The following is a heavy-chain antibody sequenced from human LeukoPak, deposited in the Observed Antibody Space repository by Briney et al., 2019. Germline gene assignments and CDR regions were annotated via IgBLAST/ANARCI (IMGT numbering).Heavy chain of an antibody. Sequence: PGGSLRLSCAASGFTLNSYAMSWVRQAPAKGLEWVSTISGSGATTNYADSVKGRFTISRDNSKKTLYLQMNSLRAEDTAVYYCARETSGYYYGFDYWGQGTLVTVSS. CDR3: ARETSGYYYGFDY. CDR1: GFTLNSYA. D-gene: IGHD3-22*01. CDR2: ISGSGATT. J-gene: IGHJ4*02. V-gene: IGHV3-23*01.